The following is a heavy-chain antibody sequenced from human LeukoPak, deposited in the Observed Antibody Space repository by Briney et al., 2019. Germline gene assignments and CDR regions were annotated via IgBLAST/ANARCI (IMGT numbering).Heavy chain of an antibody. Sequence: GPSVKVSCTASVYTFTSFYIECVRRASGQGIEWIGAIRPSGGRTRSAQKFQRRVTMTGDPSTRAVYMELSSLTSDATAVYYCARGTTDAYWGQGTPVTVPS. CDR2: IRPSGGRT. V-gene: IGHV1-46*01. D-gene: IGHD1-1*01. CDR1: VYTFTSFY. CDR3: ARGTTDAY. J-gene: IGHJ4*02.